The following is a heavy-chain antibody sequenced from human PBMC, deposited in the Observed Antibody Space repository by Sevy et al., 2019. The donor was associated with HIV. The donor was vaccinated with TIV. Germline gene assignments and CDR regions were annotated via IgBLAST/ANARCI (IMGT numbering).Heavy chain of an antibody. CDR2: ISGSGGST. V-gene: IGHV3-23*01. J-gene: IGHJ3*02. CDR3: AVGVTMVRGVMGDFDI. Sequence: GGSLRLSCAASGFTFSSYAMSWVRQAPGKGLEWVSAISGSGGSTYYAYSVKGRFTISRDNSKNPLYLQMNSLRAEDTAVYYCAVGVTMVRGVMGDFDIWGQGTMVTVSS. CDR1: GFTFSSYA. D-gene: IGHD3-10*01.